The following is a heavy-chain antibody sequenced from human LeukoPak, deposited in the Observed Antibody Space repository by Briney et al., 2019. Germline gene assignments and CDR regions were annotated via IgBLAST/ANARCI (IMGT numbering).Heavy chain of an antibody. V-gene: IGHV3-53*05. Sequence: PGGSLRLSCAASGFTVSSNYMSWVRQAPGKGLEWVSVIYSGGNTYYADSVKGRFTISRDNSKNTLYLQMNSLSAEDTAVYYCAKCLGSSSHKFNYFDYWGQGTLVTVSS. D-gene: IGHD6-6*01. CDR3: AKCLGSSSHKFNYFDY. J-gene: IGHJ4*02. CDR1: GFTVSSNY. CDR2: IYSGGNT.